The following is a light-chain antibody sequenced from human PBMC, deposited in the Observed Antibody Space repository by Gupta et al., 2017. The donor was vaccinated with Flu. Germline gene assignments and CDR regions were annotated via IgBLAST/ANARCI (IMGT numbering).Light chain of an antibody. CDR1: SSDVGSYNL. CDR2: EGS. Sequence: QSALTQPASVSGSPGQSITISCTGTSSDVGSYNLVSWYQQHPGSAPKLIIYEGSKRPSGVSNRFSGSKSGNTASLTISGLQAEDEADYYCCSYASSDPVWVFGGGTKLTVL. CDR3: CSYASSDPVWV. V-gene: IGLV2-23*01. J-gene: IGLJ3*02.